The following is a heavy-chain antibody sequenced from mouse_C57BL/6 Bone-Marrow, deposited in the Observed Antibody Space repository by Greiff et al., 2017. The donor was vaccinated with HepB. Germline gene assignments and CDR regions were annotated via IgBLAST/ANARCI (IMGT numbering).Heavy chain of an antibody. CDR3: ARDMGPSITTVD. J-gene: IGHJ3*01. CDR2: ISDGGSYT. Sequence: EVKVVESGGGLVKPGGSLKLSCAASGFTFSSYAMSWVRQTPEKRLEWVATISDGGSYTYYPDNVKGRFTISRDNAKNNLYLQMSHLKSEDTAMYYCARDMGPSITTVDWGQGTLVTVSA. V-gene: IGHV5-4*01. CDR1: GFTFSSYA. D-gene: IGHD1-1*01.